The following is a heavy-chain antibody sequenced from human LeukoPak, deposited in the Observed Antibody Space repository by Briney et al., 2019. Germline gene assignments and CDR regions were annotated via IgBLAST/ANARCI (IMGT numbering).Heavy chain of an antibody. J-gene: IGHJ3*02. CDR3: AKDLDSSSWGAFDI. Sequence: GGSLRLSCAASGFTFSSYAMSWVRQAPGRGLEGVAAISGSGGSTYYADSVKGRFTISRDNSKNPLYLQINSLRAEDTAVYYCAKDLDSSSWGAFDIWGQGTMVIVSS. V-gene: IGHV3-23*01. D-gene: IGHD6-13*01. CDR1: GFTFSSYA. CDR2: ISGSGGST.